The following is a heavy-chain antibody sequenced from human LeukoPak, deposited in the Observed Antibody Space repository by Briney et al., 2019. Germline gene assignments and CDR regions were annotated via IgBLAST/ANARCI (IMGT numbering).Heavy chain of an antibody. Sequence: PSETLSLTRAVSGGSISSSNWWSWVRQPPGKGLEWIGEIYHSGSTNYNPSLKSRVTISVDKSKNQFSLKLSSVTAADTAVYYCARDRLWPRGGFDYWGQGTLVTVSS. D-gene: IGHD5-18*01. J-gene: IGHJ4*02. CDR2: IYHSGST. CDR1: GGSISSSNW. V-gene: IGHV4-4*02. CDR3: ARDRLWPRGGFDY.